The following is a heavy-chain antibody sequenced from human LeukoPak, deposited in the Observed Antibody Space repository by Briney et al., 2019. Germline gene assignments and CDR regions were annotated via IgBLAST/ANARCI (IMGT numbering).Heavy chain of an antibody. CDR1: GFTFSSYA. Sequence: PGGSLRLSCAASGFTFSSYAMSWVRQAPGKGLEWVSAISGSGGSTYYADSVKGRFTISRDNSKNTLYLQMNSLRAEDTAVYYCAKVAGSGSYDTRHFDYWGQGTLVTVSS. CDR3: AKVAGSGSYDTRHFDY. D-gene: IGHD3-10*01. J-gene: IGHJ4*02. CDR2: ISGSGGST. V-gene: IGHV3-23*01.